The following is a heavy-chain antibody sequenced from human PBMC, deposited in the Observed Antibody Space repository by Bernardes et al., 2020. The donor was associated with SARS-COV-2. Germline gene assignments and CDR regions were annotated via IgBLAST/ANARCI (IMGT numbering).Heavy chain of an antibody. CDR3: ARGANYAMGV. CDR2: ISRSNTYI. V-gene: IGHV3-21*01. Sequence: GGSLRLSCAGSGFTFSSYSMNWVRQAPGKGLEWVSSISRSNTYIYYADSVKGRFTISRDNAKNSLYLQMNSLSAEDTAVYYCARGANYAMGVWGQGTTVTVSS. J-gene: IGHJ6*02. CDR1: GFTFSSYS.